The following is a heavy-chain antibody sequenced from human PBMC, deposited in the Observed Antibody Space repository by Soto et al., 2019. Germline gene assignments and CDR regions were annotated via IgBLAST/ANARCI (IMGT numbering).Heavy chain of an antibody. CDR3: PRAAYYGSGKDYYHGRDV. D-gene: IGHD3-10*01. CDR2: NIPIFGTD. CDR1: GGTFSSYA. J-gene: IGHJ6*02. Sequence: SVKVSCKASGGTFSSYAISWVRQAPRQELEWMGGNIPIFGTDNDAHKLKGRVTIPADESTSTAYMQLSSLRSEDTAVYYCPRAAYYGSGKDYYHGRDVWG. V-gene: IGHV1-69*13.